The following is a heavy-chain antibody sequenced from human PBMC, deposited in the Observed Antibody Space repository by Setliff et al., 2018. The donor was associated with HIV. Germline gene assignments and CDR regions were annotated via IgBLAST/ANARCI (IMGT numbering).Heavy chain of an antibody. CDR1: GFTFGDYA. Sequence: GGSLRLSCTTSGFTFGDYAMSWVRQAPGKGLEWVGFIRSKVYGGTTEYAASVKGRSTISRDDSKSSAYLLMNSLKTEDTAVYYCSRVHSPLYYDILTGYLDYWGQGTLVTVSS. V-gene: IGHV3-49*04. CDR3: SRVHSPLYYDILTGYLDY. J-gene: IGHJ4*02. D-gene: IGHD3-9*01. CDR2: IRSKVYGGTT.